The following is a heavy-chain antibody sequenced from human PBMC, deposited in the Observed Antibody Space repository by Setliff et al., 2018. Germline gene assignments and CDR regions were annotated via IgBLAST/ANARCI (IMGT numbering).Heavy chain of an antibody. CDR2: IYTGGGT. J-gene: IGHJ5*02. V-gene: IGHV4-61*09. Sequence: LSLTCTVSGDSISSGTYYWSYWTWIRQPAGKGLEWIGHIYTGGGTNYNPSLKSRVTMSVDTSKNQFSLRLSSVTAADTAIYYCARDRLRGWFDPWGQGTLVTVS. D-gene: IGHD2-21*02. CDR1: GDSISSGTYY. CDR3: ARDRLRGWFDP.